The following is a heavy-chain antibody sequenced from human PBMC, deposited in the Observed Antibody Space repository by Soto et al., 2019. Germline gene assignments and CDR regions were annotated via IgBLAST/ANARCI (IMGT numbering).Heavy chain of an antibody. CDR2: IYPGDSDT. V-gene: IGHV5-51*01. CDR3: ERHGYSSSWNWFDP. Sequence: LGESLKISCQGSGYSFTSYWIGWVRQMPGKGLEWMGIIYPGDSDTRYSPSFQGQVTISADKSISTAYLQWSSLKASDTAMYYCERHGYSSSWNWFDPWGQGTLVTVSS. J-gene: IGHJ5*02. CDR1: GYSFTSYW. D-gene: IGHD6-13*01.